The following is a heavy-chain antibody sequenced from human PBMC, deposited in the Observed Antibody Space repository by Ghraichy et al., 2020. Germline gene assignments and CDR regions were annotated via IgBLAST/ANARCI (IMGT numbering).Heavy chain of an antibody. Sequence: SETLSLTCTVSGGSISNYYWSWIRQPAGKGLEWIGRIYTSGSSGSTDYNPSLKSRVTMSVDTSKKQFALKLSSVTAADTAVYYCARSRASYTSGWSYYFDYWGQGTLVTVSS. CDR3: ARSRASYTSGWSYYFDY. CDR2: IYTSGSSGST. CDR1: GGSISNYY. J-gene: IGHJ4*02. V-gene: IGHV4-4*07. D-gene: IGHD6-19*01.